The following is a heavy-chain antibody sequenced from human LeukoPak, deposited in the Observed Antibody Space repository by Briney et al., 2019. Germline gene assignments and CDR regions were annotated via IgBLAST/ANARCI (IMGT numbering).Heavy chain of an antibody. Sequence: GGSLRLSCAASGFTFSDYYMSWIRQAPGKGLEWVAYITSSGDDVYYADSVKGRFTISRDNAKNALFLRMNSLRVEDTATYYCASDIVATSGDFWGQGTLVSVSS. CDR1: GFTFSDYY. D-gene: IGHD5-12*01. CDR2: ITSSGDDV. CDR3: ASDIVATSGDF. J-gene: IGHJ4*02. V-gene: IGHV3-11*01.